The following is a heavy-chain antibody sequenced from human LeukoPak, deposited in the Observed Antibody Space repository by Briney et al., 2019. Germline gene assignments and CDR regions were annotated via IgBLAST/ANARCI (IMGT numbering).Heavy chain of an antibody. V-gene: IGHV4-59*11. Sequence: TETLSLTCTVSGVSITTHYWSWLRQPPGKELEWIAYMTDSETTKDNPSLKSRITLSADTSKNQFSLSLSSVTEADTAVYFCATIKSGYPFGYFDFWGQGILVTVSS. CDR1: GVSITTHY. CDR3: ATIKSGYPFGYFDF. D-gene: IGHD5-18*01. J-gene: IGHJ4*02. CDR2: MTDSETT.